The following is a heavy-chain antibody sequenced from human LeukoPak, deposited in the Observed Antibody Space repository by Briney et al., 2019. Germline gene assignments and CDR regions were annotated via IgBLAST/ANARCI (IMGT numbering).Heavy chain of an antibody. CDR2: ISGSGDST. CDR1: GLTFSSYA. V-gene: IGHV3-23*01. Sequence: GGSLRLSCAASGLTFSSYAMSWVRQAPGKGLEWVSAISGSGDSTYYADSVKGRFTISRDNSKNTLYLQMNSLRAEDTAVYYCARDPTTVVTSYWGQGTLVTVSS. CDR3: ARDPTTVVTSY. D-gene: IGHD4-23*01. J-gene: IGHJ4*02.